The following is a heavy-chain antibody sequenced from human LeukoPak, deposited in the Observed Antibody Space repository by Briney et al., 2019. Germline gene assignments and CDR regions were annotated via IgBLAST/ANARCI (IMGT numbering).Heavy chain of an antibody. V-gene: IGHV4-59*01. CDR1: GGSISSYY. CDR2: IYYSGST. D-gene: IGHD4-17*01. J-gene: IGHJ5*02. Sequence: PSETLSLTCTVSGGSISSYYWSWIRQPPGKGLEWIGYIYYSGSTNYNLSLKSRVTISIDTSKNQFSLKLSSVTAADTAVYFCARQVRTTVHFDPWGREPWSPSPQ. CDR3: ARQVRTTVHFDP.